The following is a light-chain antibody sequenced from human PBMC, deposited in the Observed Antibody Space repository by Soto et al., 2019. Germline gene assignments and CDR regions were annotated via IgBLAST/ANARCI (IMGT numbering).Light chain of an antibody. V-gene: IGLV2-8*01. Sequence: QSALTHPPSASGSPGQSVTISCTGTSSDVGAYNYVSWYQQYPGKAPKLMIYEVSKRPSGVPDRFSGSKSGKTASLTVSGLQPEDEADYYRTSYAGSNIWVFGGGTKVTVL. CDR3: TSYAGSNIWV. J-gene: IGLJ3*02. CDR2: EVS. CDR1: SSDVGAYNY.